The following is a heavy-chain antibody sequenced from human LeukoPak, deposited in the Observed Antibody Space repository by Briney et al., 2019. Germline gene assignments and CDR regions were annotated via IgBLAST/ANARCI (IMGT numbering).Heavy chain of an antibody. CDR2: ISSSGSTI. J-gene: IGHJ3*02. CDR1: GFTFSSYE. D-gene: IGHD1-26*01. Sequence: PGGSLRLSCAPSGFTFSSYEMNWARQAPGKGLEWVSYISSSGSTIYYADSVKGRFTISRDNAKNSLYLQMNSLRAEDTAVYYCARVRGGSGSSYAADAFDIWGQGTMVTVSS. V-gene: IGHV3-48*03. CDR3: ARVRGGSGSSYAADAFDI.